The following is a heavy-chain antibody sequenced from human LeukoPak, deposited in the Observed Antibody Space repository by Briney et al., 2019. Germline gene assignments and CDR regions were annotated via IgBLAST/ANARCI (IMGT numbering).Heavy chain of an antibody. D-gene: IGHD3-22*01. V-gene: IGHV3-9*01. Sequence: PGGSLRLSCAASGFTFDDYAMHWVRQAPGKGLEWVSGISWNSGSIGYADSVKGRFTISRDNAKNSLYLQMNSLRAEDTALYYCAKDSSGHYSYSFNYWGQGTLVTVSS. CDR1: GFTFDDYA. CDR3: AKDSSGHYSYSFNY. CDR2: ISWNSGSI. J-gene: IGHJ4*02.